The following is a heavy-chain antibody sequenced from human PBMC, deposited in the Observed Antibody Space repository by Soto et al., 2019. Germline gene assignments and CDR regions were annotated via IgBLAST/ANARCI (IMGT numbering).Heavy chain of an antibody. J-gene: IGHJ5*02. CDR2: ISAYNGNT. CDR3: ARTVWSGPYNWFDP. CDR1: GGTFSSYA. D-gene: IGHD3-3*01. V-gene: IGHV1-18*01. Sequence: ASVKVSCKASGGTFSSYAISWVRQAPGQGLEWMGWISAYNGNTNYAQKLQGRVTMTTDTSTSTAYMELRSLRSDDTAVYYCARTVWSGPYNWFDPWGQGTLVTVSS.